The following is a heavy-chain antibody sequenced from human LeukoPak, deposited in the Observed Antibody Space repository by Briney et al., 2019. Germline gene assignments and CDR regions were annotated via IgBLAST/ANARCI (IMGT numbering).Heavy chain of an antibody. D-gene: IGHD2-2*01. Sequence: SETQSLTCAVYGGSFSGYYWSWIRQPPGKGLEWIGEINHSGSTNYNPSLKSRVTISVDTSKNQFSLKLSSVTAADTAVYYCARGANIVVVPAALYYFDYWGQGTLVTVSS. J-gene: IGHJ4*02. CDR3: ARGANIVVVPAALYYFDY. CDR1: GGSFSGYY. CDR2: INHSGST. V-gene: IGHV4-34*01.